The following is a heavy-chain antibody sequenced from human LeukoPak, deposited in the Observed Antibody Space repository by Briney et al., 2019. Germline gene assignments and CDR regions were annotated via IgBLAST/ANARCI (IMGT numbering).Heavy chain of an antibody. CDR3: ARWSPFLTGSHQPDY. J-gene: IGHJ4*02. CDR1: GYSISSGYY. Sequence: SETLSLTCTVSGYSISSGYYWGWIRQPPGKGLEWIGSTYHSGSTYYNPSLKSRVTISVDTSKNQLSLKLSSVTAADTAVYYCARWSPFLTGSHQPDYWGQGTLVTVSS. V-gene: IGHV4-38-2*02. D-gene: IGHD3-9*01. CDR2: TYHSGST.